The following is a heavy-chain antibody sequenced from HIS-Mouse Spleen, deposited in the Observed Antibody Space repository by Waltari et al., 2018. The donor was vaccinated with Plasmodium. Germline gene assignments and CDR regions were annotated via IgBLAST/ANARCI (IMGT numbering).Heavy chain of an antibody. Sequence: EVQLVESGGGLIQPGGSLRLSCAASGFTVSRNYMSWVRQAPGKGLEWVSVIYSGGSTYYADSVKGRFTISRDNSKNTLYLQMNSLRAEDTAVYYCASKTTVTNHAFDIWGQGTMVTVSS. CDR3: ASKTTVTNHAFDI. J-gene: IGHJ3*02. V-gene: IGHV3-53*01. D-gene: IGHD4-17*01. CDR2: IYSGGST. CDR1: GFTVSRNY.